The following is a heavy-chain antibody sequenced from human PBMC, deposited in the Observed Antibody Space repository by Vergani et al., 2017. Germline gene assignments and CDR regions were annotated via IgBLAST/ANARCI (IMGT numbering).Heavy chain of an antibody. Sequence: QVQLVQSGAEVKKPGASVKVSCKASGYTFTSYGISWVRQAPGQGLEWMGWISAYNGNTNYAQKLQGRVTMTTDTSTSTAYMELRSLRSDDTAVYYYAREAVSWLLTEDAFDIWGQGTMVTVSS. V-gene: IGHV1-18*01. CDR2: ISAYNGNT. CDR3: AREAVSWLLTEDAFDI. CDR1: GYTFTSYG. J-gene: IGHJ3*02. D-gene: IGHD6-19*01.